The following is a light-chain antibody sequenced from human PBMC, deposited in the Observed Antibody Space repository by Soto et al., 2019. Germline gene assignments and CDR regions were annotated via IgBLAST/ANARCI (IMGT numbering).Light chain of an antibody. Sequence: QSALTQPPSASGSPGQSVAISCTGTSSDIGGYNFVSWYQQHPGKAPKLMIYEVTKRPSGVPDRFSGSKSGNTATLIVSGLQAEDEADYYCSSHGRSNNPYVFGTGTKVTVL. J-gene: IGLJ1*01. CDR1: SSDIGGYNF. CDR2: EVT. V-gene: IGLV2-8*01. CDR3: SSHGRSNNPYV.